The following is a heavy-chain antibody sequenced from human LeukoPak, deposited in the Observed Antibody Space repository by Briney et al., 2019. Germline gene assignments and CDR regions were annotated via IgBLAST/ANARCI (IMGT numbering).Heavy chain of an antibody. J-gene: IGHJ5*02. CDR2: INHGGST. V-gene: IGHV4-34*01. CDR3: ARGIGSFSLGFDP. CDR1: GGSFSGYY. D-gene: IGHD1-26*01. Sequence: SETLSLTCAVYGGSFSGYYWSWIRQPPGKGLEWIGEINHGGSTNYNPSLKSRVTISVDTSKNQFSLKLSSVTAADTAVYYCARGIGSFSLGFDPWGQGTLVTVSS.